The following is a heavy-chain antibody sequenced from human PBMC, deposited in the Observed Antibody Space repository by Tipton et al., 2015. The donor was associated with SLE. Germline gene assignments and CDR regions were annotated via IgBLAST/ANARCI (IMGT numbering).Heavy chain of an antibody. J-gene: IGHJ4*02. CDR1: GYTFSDYG. D-gene: IGHD5-18*01. V-gene: IGHV1-18*01. CDR2: FNAYSGNT. CDR3: AREIKDTGMLIDY. Sequence: QLVQSGAEVKKPGASVKVSCKTSGYTFSDYGIHWLRQAPGQGLEWMGWFNAYSGNTNYAQKFQGRVTMTTDTSTSTAYMELTTLRSDDTAVYYCAREIKDTGMLIDYWGQGTLLTVST.